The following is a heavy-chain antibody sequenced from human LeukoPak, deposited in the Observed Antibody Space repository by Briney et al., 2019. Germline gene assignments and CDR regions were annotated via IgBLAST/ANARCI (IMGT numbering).Heavy chain of an antibody. Sequence: GGSLRLSCAASGFTFSSYWMSWVRQAPGKGLELVANIKQDGSEKYYVDSVKGRYTISRDNAKNSLYLQMNSLRAEDTAVYYSSLEGSSWYRYFQHWGQGTLVTVSS. J-gene: IGHJ1*01. D-gene: IGHD6-13*01. CDR3: SLEGSSWYRYFQH. CDR1: GFTFSSYW. CDR2: IKQDGSEK. V-gene: IGHV3-7*05.